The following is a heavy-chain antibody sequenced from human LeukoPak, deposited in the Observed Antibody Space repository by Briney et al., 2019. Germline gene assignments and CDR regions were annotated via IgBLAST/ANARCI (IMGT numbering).Heavy chain of an antibody. CDR2: IYYSGST. CDR1: GGSISSGGYY. V-gene: IGHV4-31*03. Sequence: PSETLSLTYTVSGGSISSGGYYWSWIRQHPGKGLEWIGYIYYSGSTYYNPSLKSRVTISVDTSKNQFSLKLSSVTAADTAVYYCARGRFLEWLLYYFDYWGQGTLVTVSS. D-gene: IGHD3-3*01. J-gene: IGHJ4*02. CDR3: ARGRFLEWLLYYFDY.